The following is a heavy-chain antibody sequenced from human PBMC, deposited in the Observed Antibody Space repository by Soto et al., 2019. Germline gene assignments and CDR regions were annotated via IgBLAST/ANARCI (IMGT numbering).Heavy chain of an antibody. CDR1: AFTFNNYA. V-gene: IGHV3-23*01. CDR2: IGGSGRTT. J-gene: IGHJ4*02. Sequence: VGSLRLSCAASAFTFNNYAMSWVRQARGKGLEWVSGIGGSGRTTYYADSVKGRFTISRDNSNNTLFLQMNSLRAEDTAVYYCAKSRYSDSSGDFYDYWGQGTLVTVSS. CDR3: AKSRYSDSSGDFYDY. D-gene: IGHD3-22*01.